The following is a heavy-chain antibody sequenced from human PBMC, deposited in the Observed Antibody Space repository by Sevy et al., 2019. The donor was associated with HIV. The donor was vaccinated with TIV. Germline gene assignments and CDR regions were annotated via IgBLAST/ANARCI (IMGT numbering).Heavy chain of an antibody. J-gene: IGHJ4*02. CDR2: IGYDGNNK. D-gene: IGHD4-17*01. V-gene: IGHV3-33*01. Sequence: GGSLRLSCAGSGFTPSTYGMHWVRQAPGKGLEWVAVIGYDGNNKYYEDSVKGRFTISRDNSNNTLFLQMDSLRAEDTAVYYGARDPRKYGDYLLAYFDYWGQGALVTVSS. CDR3: ARDPRKYGDYLLAYFDY. CDR1: GFTPSTYG.